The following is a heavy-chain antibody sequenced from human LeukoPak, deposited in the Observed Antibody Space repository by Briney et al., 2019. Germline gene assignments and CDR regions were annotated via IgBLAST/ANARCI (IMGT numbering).Heavy chain of an antibody. CDR2: TSSSDAGT. J-gene: IGHJ6*03. D-gene: IGHD6-13*01. V-gene: IGHV3-23*01. Sequence: GGSLRLSCAASGFTLSSYAMSWVRQAPGKGLEWVSATSSSDAGTYYAESVRGRFTISRDNSKNTLFLQMNSLKTEDTAVYYCTRDLRGIAAAGRRYYYYYMDVWGKGTTVTVSS. CDR1: GFTLSSYA. CDR3: TRDLRGIAAAGRRYYYYYMDV.